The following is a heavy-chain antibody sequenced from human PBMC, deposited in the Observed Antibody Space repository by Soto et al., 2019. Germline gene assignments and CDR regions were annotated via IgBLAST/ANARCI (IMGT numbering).Heavy chain of an antibody. CDR1: GGSMSSYY. D-gene: IGHD2-15*01. J-gene: IGHJ4*02. Sequence: ETLSLTCTVSGGSMSSYYWTWLRQSPGRGLEWIGYISYSGSTYYNPSLKSRVTISADTSKNQFSLRMNSMIAADTAVYYCARADPDASVGYWGQGTLVTVSS. CDR2: ISYSGST. V-gene: IGHV4-59*01. CDR3: ARADPDASVGY.